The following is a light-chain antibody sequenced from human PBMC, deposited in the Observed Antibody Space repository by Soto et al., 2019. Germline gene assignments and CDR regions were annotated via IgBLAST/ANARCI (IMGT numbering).Light chain of an antibody. CDR2: GAY. V-gene: IGKV1-39*01. CDR3: QQTYSTPLT. J-gene: IGKJ4*01. Sequence: DIQMTQSPSSLSASVGDRVTITCRASQSISTYLNWYQQKPGKAPPLLLFGAYSLQSGMPSRFSGSSSGTDFTLSISSLQPEDFATYYCQQTYSTPLTFGGGTKVEI. CDR1: QSISTY.